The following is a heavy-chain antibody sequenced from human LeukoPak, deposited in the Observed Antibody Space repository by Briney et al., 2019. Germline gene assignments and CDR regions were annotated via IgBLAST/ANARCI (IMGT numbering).Heavy chain of an antibody. Sequence: GGSLRLSCTASGFIFSSYCLMWVRQPPGKGLEWVATINEDENENFYADSVRGRFTISRDNAKNSLYLQMNSLRAEDTAVYYCAELGITMIGGVWGKGTTVTISS. CDR2: INEDENEN. CDR3: AELGITMIGGV. CDR1: GFIFSSYC. D-gene: IGHD3-10*02. V-gene: IGHV3-7*01. J-gene: IGHJ6*04.